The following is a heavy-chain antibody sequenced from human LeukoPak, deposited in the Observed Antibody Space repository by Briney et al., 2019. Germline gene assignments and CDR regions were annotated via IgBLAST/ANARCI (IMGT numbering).Heavy chain of an antibody. CDR3: ARVQWETGYSSSWYYFDY. CDR1: GYTFTGYY. CDR2: INPNSGGT. D-gene: IGHD6-13*01. Sequence: GASVKVSCKASGYTFTGYYMHWVRQAPGQGLEWMGWINPNSGGTNYAQKFQGRVTMTRDTSISTAYMELSRLRSDDTAVYYCARVQWETGYSSSWYYFDYWGQGTLVTVSS. J-gene: IGHJ4*02. V-gene: IGHV1-2*02.